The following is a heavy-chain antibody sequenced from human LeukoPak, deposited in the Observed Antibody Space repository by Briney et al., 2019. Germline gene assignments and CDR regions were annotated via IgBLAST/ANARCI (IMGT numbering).Heavy chain of an antibody. CDR2: ISSSSSTM. D-gene: IGHD3-10*01. CDR1: GFTFSSYS. V-gene: IGHV3-48*02. J-gene: IGHJ4*02. Sequence: GGSLRLSCAASGFTFSSYSMNWVRQAPGKGLEWVSYISSSSSTMYYADYVKGRFTISSDNAKNSLYLQMNSLRDEDTAVYYCARAILPDGSGSCYFDYWGQGTLVTVSS. CDR3: ARAILPDGSGSCYFDY.